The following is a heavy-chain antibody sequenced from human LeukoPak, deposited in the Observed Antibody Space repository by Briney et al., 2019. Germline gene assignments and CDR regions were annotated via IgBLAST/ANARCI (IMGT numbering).Heavy chain of an antibody. D-gene: IGHD6-19*01. Sequence: PSGTLSLTCAVSGGSISSHNWWSWVRQPPGKGLEWIGEISHSGNTNCNPSLKSRVTISVDTSKNQFSLKLSSVTAADTAVYYCARHSYSDDWYEYWGQGTLVTVSS. CDR1: GGSISSHNW. CDR2: ISHSGNT. CDR3: ARHSYSDDWYEY. J-gene: IGHJ4*02. V-gene: IGHV4-4*02.